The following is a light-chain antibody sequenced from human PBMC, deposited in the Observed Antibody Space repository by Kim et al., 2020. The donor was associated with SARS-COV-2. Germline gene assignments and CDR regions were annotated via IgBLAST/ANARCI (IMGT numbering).Light chain of an antibody. CDR1: QDISNY. CDR3: QQYDNLPLTLT. V-gene: IGKV1-33*01. J-gene: IGKJ4*01. CDR2: DAS. Sequence: DIQMTQSPSSLSASAGDRVTITCQASQDISNYLNWYQQKAGKAPKLLIYDASNLETGVPTRFSGSGSGTEFTFTISSLQPEDIATYYCQQYDNLPLTLTFGGGIKVDIK.